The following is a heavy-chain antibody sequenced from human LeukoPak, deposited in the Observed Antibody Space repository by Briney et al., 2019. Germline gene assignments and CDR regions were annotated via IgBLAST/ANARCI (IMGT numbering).Heavy chain of an antibody. V-gene: IGHV4-34*01. D-gene: IGHD2-15*01. J-gene: IGHJ5*02. CDR2: INHSGST. CDR3: ARVLSWYCSGGSCYLPYWFDP. CDR1: GGSFSGYY. Sequence: SETLSLTCAVHGGSFSGYYRSWIRQPPGKGLEWIGEINHSGSTNYNPSLKSRVTISVDTSKNQFSLKLSSVTAADTAVYYCARVLSWYCSGGSCYLPYWFDPWGQGTLVTVSS.